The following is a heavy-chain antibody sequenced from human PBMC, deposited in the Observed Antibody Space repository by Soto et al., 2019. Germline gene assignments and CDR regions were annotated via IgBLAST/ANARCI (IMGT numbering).Heavy chain of an antibody. D-gene: IGHD2-2*01. CDR1: GGTFVRHV. V-gene: IGHV1-69*09. Sequence: QVQLVQSGAEVKKPESSVKVSCKTSGGTFVRHVISWVRQAPGQGPEWMGKINPLSGIPNYAQKFQVRVTFTEDTDSSTAYMELSSLRSDDTAVYYCATPACAATWCSPSHNLDHWGQGTLVTVSS. CDR2: INPLSGIP. CDR3: ATPACAATWCSPSHNLDH. J-gene: IGHJ4*02.